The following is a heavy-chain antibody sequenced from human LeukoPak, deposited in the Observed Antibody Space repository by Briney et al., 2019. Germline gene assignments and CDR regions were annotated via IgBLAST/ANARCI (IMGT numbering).Heavy chain of an antibody. Sequence: GGSLRLSSAASGFGFSSYWMHWVRQAPGKGLEWVSRMDEDGRTIDYADSVKGRFTIYRDNARDTLYLQMSSLRGEDTAVYFCISDLCRRDDQWGRGTLVTVSS. CDR3: ISDLCRRDDQ. CDR1: GFGFSSYW. J-gene: IGHJ5*02. D-gene: IGHD2-15*01. V-gene: IGHV3-74*01. CDR2: MDEDGRTI.